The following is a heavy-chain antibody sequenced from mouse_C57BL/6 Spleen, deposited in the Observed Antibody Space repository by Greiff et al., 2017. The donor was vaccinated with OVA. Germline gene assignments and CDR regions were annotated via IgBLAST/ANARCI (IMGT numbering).Heavy chain of an antibody. D-gene: IGHD3-1*01. CDR2: IWSGGST. CDR3: AKGAPYYYAMDY. Sequence: VQGVESGPGLVQPSQSLSITCTVSGFSLTSYGVHWVRQPPGKGLEWLGVIWSGGSTDYNAAFISRLSISKDNSKSQVFFKMNSLQADDTAIYYCAKGAPYYYAMDYWGQGTSVTVSS. CDR1: GFSLTSYG. V-gene: IGHV2-4*01. J-gene: IGHJ4*01.